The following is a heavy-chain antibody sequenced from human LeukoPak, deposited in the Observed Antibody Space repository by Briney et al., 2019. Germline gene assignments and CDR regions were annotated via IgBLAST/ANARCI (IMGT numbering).Heavy chain of an antibody. V-gene: IGHV4-39*07. CDR3: RSGYDFVSGYFDY. CDR2: IYYSGST. J-gene: IGHJ4*02. Sequence: SETLSLTCTVSGGSISSSSYYWGWIRQPPGKGLEWIGSIYYSGSTYYNPSLKSRVTISVDTSKNQFSLKLSSVTAADTAVYYCRSGYDFVSGYFDYWGQGTLVTVSS. CDR1: GGSISSSSYY. D-gene: IGHD5-12*01.